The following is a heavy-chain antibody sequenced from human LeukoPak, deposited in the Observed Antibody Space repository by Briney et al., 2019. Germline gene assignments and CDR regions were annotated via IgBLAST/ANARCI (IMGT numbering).Heavy chain of an antibody. J-gene: IGHJ6*03. CDR3: ARDKEPKYCSGGSCPYYYYYYMDV. CDR1: GYTFTSYG. V-gene: IGHV1-18*01. Sequence: ASVKVSCKASGYTFTSYGISWVRQAPGQGLEWMGWISAYNGNTNYAQKLQGRVTMTTDTSTSTAYMELRSLRSDDTAVYYCARDKEPKYCSGGSCPYYYYYYMDVWGKGTTVTVPS. CDR2: ISAYNGNT. D-gene: IGHD2-15*01.